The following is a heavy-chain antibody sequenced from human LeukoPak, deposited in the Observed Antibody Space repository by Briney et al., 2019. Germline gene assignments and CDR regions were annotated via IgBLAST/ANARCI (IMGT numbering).Heavy chain of an antibody. CDR3: ARGLGGSGSYSLTFDS. D-gene: IGHD1-26*01. Sequence: ASVKVSCKASRYTFTSYYINWVRLAPGQGLEWMGWISAYNGNTKYAQKLQGRVTMTTDTSTSTAYMDLRSLRSDDTAVYYCARGLGGSGSYSLTFDSWGQGTLVSVSS. J-gene: IGHJ4*02. CDR1: RYTFTSYY. V-gene: IGHV1-18*01. CDR2: ISAYNGNT.